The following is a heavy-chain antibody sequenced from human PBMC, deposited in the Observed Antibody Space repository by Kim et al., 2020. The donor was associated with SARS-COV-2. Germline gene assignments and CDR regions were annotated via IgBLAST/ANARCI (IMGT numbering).Heavy chain of an antibody. V-gene: IGHV4-59*01. CDR1: GGSISSYY. CDR2: IYYSGST. CDR3: AGGGGGSYVN. Sequence: SETLSLTCTVSGGSISSYYWSWIRQPPGKGLEWIGYIYYSGSTNYNPSLKSRVTISVDTSKNQFSLKLSSVTAADTAVYYCAGGGGGSYVNWGQGTLVTVSS. D-gene: IGHD1-26*01. J-gene: IGHJ4*02.